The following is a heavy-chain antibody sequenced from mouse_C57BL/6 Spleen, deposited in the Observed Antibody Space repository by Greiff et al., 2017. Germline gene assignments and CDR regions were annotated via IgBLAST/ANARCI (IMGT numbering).Heavy chain of an antibody. CDR3: AIYGSSYYAMDY. CDR1: GFNFKNTY. CDR2: IDPANGNT. V-gene: IGHV14-3*01. Sequence: VQLQQSVAELVRPGASVKLSCNASGFNFKNTYMHWVKQRPGQGLEWIGRIDPANGNTKYAPKFQGKATITADTSSTTAYLQLISLTSEDTAIYYCAIYGSSYYAMDYWGQGTSVTVSA. J-gene: IGHJ4*01. D-gene: IGHD1-1*01.